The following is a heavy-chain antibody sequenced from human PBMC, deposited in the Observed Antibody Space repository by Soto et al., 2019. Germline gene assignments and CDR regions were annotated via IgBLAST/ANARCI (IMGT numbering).Heavy chain of an antibody. CDR1: GYIFLDHY. D-gene: IGHD6-19*01. V-gene: IGHV1-2*02. CDR2: LNPRNGDT. CDR3: ARQPVAGWVFDL. J-gene: IGHJ4*02. Sequence: ASVKVSCKASGYIFLDHYVHWVRQAPGQGLEWMGWLNPRNGDTKYAQKFQGRVTMTRDTSISTHYMELTGLTSDDTAMYYCARQPVAGWVFDLWGQGTRVTVSS.